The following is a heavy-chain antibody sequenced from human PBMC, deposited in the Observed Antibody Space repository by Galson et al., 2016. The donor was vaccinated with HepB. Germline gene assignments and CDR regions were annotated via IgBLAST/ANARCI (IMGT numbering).Heavy chain of an antibody. V-gene: IGHV1-69*13. CDR1: GGTFSSSV. D-gene: IGHD6-19*01. J-gene: IGHJ4*02. CDR3: ATDRESVTGVFDY. Sequence: SVKVSCKASGGTFSSSVITWLRQAPGQGLEWMGDIIPILVTPNYAQNFQGRVTITADEYTTTAYMELSSLRSEDTAVYYCATDRESVTGVFDYWARAPWSPSPQ. CDR2: IIPILVTP.